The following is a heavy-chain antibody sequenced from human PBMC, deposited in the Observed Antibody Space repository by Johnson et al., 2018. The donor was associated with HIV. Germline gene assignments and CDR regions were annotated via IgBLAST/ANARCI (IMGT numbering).Heavy chain of an antibody. CDR2: ISRDGVNT. D-gene: IGHD4-23*01. Sequence: VQLVESGGGLVQPGGSLRLSCEASGFTFSSYAMHWVRQAPGEGLEYVSAISRDGVNTFYADSVKDRFTIFRDNSKITLYLQMGSLRPEDMGIYYCAIPYFFDSGNYRWGQGTVVTVSS. CDR1: GFTFSSYA. CDR3: AIPYFFDSGNYR. V-gene: IGHV3-64*07. J-gene: IGHJ3*01.